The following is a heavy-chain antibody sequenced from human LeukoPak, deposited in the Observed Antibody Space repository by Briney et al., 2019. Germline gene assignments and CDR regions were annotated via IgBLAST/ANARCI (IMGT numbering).Heavy chain of an antibody. V-gene: IGHV1-46*01. J-gene: IGHJ4*02. CDR3: ARDVMSSVTTSPYYFDY. CDR2: INPSGYT. CDR1: GYTFTDYY. D-gene: IGHD4-17*01. Sequence: ASVTVSCKASGYTFTDYYIHWVRQAPGQGLEWMGIINPSGYTTYAQKFQGRVTMTRDTSTSTVYMELSSLRSEDTAVYYCARDVMSSVTTSPYYFDYWGQGTLVTVSS.